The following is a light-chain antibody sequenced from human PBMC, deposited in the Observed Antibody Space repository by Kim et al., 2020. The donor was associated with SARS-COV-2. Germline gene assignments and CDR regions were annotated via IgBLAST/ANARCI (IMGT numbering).Light chain of an antibody. Sequence: SYELTQPPSVSVSPGQTARITCSGDALPKQYAYWYQQKPGQAPVLVIYKDRERPSGIPERFSGSSSGTTVTLTISGVQAEDEADYYCQSADSSGTYQVFG. CDR2: KDR. CDR1: ALPKQY. J-gene: IGLJ3*02. V-gene: IGLV3-25*03. CDR3: QSADSSGTYQV.